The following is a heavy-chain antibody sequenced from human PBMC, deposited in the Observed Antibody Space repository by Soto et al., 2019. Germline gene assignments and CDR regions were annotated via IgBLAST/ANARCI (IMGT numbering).Heavy chain of an antibody. CDR3: ARVRITIFGGMDV. J-gene: IGHJ6*04. CDR1: GFTFSSYA. V-gene: IGHV3-64*01. CDR2: ISSNGGST. Sequence: EVQLVESGGGLVQPGGSLRLSCAASGFTFSSYAMHWVRQAPGKGLEYVSAISSNGGSTYYANTVKGRFTISRDNSKNTLYLKMGSLRAEDMAVYYCARVRITIFGGMDVWGKGTTVTVSS. D-gene: IGHD3-3*01.